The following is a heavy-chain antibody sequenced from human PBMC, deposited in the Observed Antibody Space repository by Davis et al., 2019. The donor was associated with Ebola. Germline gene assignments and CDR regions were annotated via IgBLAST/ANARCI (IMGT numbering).Heavy chain of an antibody. D-gene: IGHD2-21*02. Sequence: GESLKISCAASGFTFSSYGMHWVRQAPGKGLEWVAVISYDGSNKYYADSVKGRFTISRDNSKNTLYLQMNSLRAEDTAVYYCAKDWVTTGDYWGQGTLVTVSS. CDR1: GFTFSSYG. CDR3: AKDWVTTGDY. CDR2: ISYDGSNK. V-gene: IGHV3-30*18. J-gene: IGHJ4*02.